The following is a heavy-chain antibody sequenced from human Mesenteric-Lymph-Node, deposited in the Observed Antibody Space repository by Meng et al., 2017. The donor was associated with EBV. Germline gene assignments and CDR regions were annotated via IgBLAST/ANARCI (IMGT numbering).Heavy chain of an antibody. V-gene: IGHV4-34*01. J-gene: IGHJ5*02. CDR1: GGSFSGYS. CDR3: ARQGYCRTTTCSTWFDP. Sequence: VQHRQWDRRLLTPSETLSLTFVISGGSFSGYSWNCIRQAPGKGLEWIGKIHHSETADYNPSLEDRVIISADTSKNQFSLKLTSVTAADTAVYYCARQGYCRTTTCSTWFDPWGQGTLVTVSS. D-gene: IGHD2-2*01. CDR2: IHHSETA.